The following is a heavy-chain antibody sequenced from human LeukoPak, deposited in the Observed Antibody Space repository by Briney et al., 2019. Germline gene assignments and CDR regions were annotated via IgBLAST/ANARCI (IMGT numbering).Heavy chain of an antibody. Sequence: GGSLTLSCAASGFTCSSDRMHWVRQAPGNGQVWVSRINSDGSLTRYADSVKGRFTISRDNAKNTLYLQMNSLRAEDTAVYYCAGGYDILNYWGQGILVIVSS. CDR1: GFTCSSDR. J-gene: IGHJ4*02. V-gene: IGHV3-74*01. CDR2: INSDGSLT. D-gene: IGHD3-9*01. CDR3: AGGYDILNY.